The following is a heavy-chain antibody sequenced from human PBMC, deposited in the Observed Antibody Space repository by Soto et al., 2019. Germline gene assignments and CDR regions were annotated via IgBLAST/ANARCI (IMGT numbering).Heavy chain of an antibody. Sequence: PSETLSLTCTVSGGSISSYYWSWIRQPPGKGLEWIGYIYYSGSTNYNPSLKSRVTISVDTSKNQFSLKLSSVTAADTAVYYCARGEFGCSSTSCYGQFFAFDIWGQGTMVTVSS. CDR2: IYYSGST. J-gene: IGHJ3*02. CDR3: ARGEFGCSSTSCYGQFFAFDI. V-gene: IGHV4-59*01. D-gene: IGHD2-2*01. CDR1: GGSISSYY.